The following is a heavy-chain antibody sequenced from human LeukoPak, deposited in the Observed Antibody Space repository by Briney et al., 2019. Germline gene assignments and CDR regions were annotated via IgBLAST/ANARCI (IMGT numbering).Heavy chain of an antibody. CDR1: GFTFSGSA. CDR2: IRSKANSYAT. D-gene: IGHD1-1*01. CDR3: TRSCAGTTAPGGY. Sequence: GGSLRLSCAASGFTFSGSAMHWVRQASGKGLEWVGRIRSKANSYATAYAAPVKGRFTISRDDSKNTAYLQMNSLKTEDTAVYYCTRSCAGTTAPGGYWGQGTLVTVSS. V-gene: IGHV3-73*01. J-gene: IGHJ4*02.